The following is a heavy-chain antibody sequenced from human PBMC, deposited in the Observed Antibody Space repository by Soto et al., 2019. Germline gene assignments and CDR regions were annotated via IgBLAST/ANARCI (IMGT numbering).Heavy chain of an antibody. CDR3: ATGFWRGYPAPSYYYGMDV. CDR2: IYYSGST. J-gene: IGHJ6*02. CDR1: GGSISSGCYY. Sequence: RSLTCTVSGGSISSGCYYWSWIRQHPGKGLEWMGYIYYSGSTYYNPSLKSRVTISVDTSKNQFSLKLSSVTAAAPAVYYCATGFWRGYPAPSYYYGMDVWGQGTPVPVSS. V-gene: IGHV4-31*03. D-gene: IGHD3-3*01.